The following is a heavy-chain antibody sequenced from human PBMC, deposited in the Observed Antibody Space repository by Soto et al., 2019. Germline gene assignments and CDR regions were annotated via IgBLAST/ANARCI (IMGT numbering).Heavy chain of an antibody. CDR2: IKHVGST. J-gene: IGHJ3*02. V-gene: IGHV4-34*01. CDR1: GGSFSGYY. CDR3: ARDPQIRYFDWLLTAGAFDI. D-gene: IGHD3-9*01. Sequence: QVQLQQWGAGLLKPSETLSLTCAVYGGSFSGYYWSWIRQPPGKGLEWFGEIKHVGSTNYNPSLKSRITISVDTSKDQFSLKLSSVTAADTAVYYCARDPQIRYFDWLLTAGAFDIWGQGTMVTVSS.